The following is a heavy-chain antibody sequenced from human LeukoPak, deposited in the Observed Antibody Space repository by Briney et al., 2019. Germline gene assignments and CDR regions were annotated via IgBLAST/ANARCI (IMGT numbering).Heavy chain of an antibody. V-gene: IGHV4-59*01. Sequence: PSETLSLTRTVSGGSISSYYWSWIRQPPGKGLEWIGYIYYSGSTNYNPSLKSRVTISVDTSKNQFSLKLSSVTAADTAVYYCAREARSSSSPYFQHWGQGTLVTVSS. D-gene: IGHD6-6*01. CDR2: IYYSGST. CDR3: AREARSSSSPYFQH. CDR1: GGSISSYY. J-gene: IGHJ1*01.